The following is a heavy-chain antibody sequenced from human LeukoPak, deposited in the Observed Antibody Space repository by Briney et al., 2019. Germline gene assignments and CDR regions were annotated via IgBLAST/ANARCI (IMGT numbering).Heavy chain of an antibody. CDR3: AISRGGDYIYDAFDI. CDR1: GFTFSTYA. Sequence: GGSLRLSCAASGFTFSTYAMNWVRQAPGKGLEWVSTISGSGSSTYYADSVEGRFTISRDNSNNTLHLEMNSLRAEDPAIYYCAISRGGDYIYDAFDIWGQGTVVTVSS. V-gene: IGHV3-23*01. J-gene: IGHJ3*02. CDR2: ISGSGSST. D-gene: IGHD3-16*01.